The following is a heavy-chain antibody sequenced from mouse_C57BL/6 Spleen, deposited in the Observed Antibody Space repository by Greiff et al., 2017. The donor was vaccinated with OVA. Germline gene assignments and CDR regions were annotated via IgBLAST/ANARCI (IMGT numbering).Heavy chain of an antibody. Sequence: EVKLQESGPGLVKPSQSLSLTCSVTGYSITSCYYWNWIRQFPGNKLEWMGYISYDGSNNYNPSLKNRISITRDTSKNQFFLKLNSVTTEDTATYYCARDDYEGFFAYWGQGTLVTVSA. V-gene: IGHV3-6*01. CDR3: ARDDYEGFFAY. D-gene: IGHD2-4*01. J-gene: IGHJ3*01. CDR2: ISYDGSN. CDR1: GYSITSCYY.